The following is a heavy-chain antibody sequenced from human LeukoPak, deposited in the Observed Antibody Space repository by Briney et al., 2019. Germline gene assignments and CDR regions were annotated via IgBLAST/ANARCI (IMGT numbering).Heavy chain of an antibody. Sequence: SEPLSLTCTVSGGSISSYYWSWIRQPPGKGLEWIGYIYYSGSTNYNPSLKSRVTISVDTSKNQFSLRLSSVTAADTAVYYCAGSGSGSYYFLWYFDLWGRGTLVTVSS. J-gene: IGHJ2*01. V-gene: IGHV4-59*01. CDR1: GGSISSYY. CDR2: IYYSGST. D-gene: IGHD3-10*01. CDR3: AGSGSGSYYFLWYFDL.